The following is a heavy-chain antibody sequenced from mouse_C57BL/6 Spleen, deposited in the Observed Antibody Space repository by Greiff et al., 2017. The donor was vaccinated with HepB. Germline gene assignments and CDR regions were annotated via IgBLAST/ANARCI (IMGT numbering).Heavy chain of an antibody. CDR3: ARGTMDY. Sequence: ESGPGLVKPSQSLSLTCSVTGYSITSGYYWNWIRQFPGNKLEWMGYISYDGSNNYNPSLNNRISITRDTSKNQFFLKLNSVTTEDTATYYCARGTMDYWGQGTSVTVSS. CDR2: ISYDGSN. V-gene: IGHV3-6*01. CDR1: GYSITSGYY. J-gene: IGHJ4*01.